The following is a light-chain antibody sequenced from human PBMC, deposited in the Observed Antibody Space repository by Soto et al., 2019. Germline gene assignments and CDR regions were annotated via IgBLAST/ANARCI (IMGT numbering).Light chain of an antibody. J-gene: IGKJ1*01. Sequence: DIQMTQSPSALSASVGDRVVIACRASQAINRGLPWYQQKPGEAPKLLIFKASTANGGVPSRFSGSGAGTDFSLTISSLQPDDFATYYCQQYDSFLRTFGQGTKVEIK. CDR2: KAS. CDR1: QAINRG. CDR3: QQYDSFLRT. V-gene: IGKV1-5*03.